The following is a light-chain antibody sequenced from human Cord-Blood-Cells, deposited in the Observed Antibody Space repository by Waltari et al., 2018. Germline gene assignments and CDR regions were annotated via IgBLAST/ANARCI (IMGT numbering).Light chain of an antibody. CDR3: QQYDNLPFT. CDR2: DAS. J-gene: IGKJ4*01. CDR1: PDISNY. V-gene: IGKV1-33*01. Sequence: DIQMTQSPSSLSASVGDRVTLTCQASPDISNYFNWYQQKPGKAPKLLIYDASNLETGVPSRFSGSGSGTDFTFTISSLQPEDIATYFCQQYDNLPFTFGGGTKVEIK.